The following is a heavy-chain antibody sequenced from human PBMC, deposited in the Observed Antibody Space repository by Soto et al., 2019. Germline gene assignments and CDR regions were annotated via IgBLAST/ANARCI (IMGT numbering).Heavy chain of an antibody. CDR1: GGTFSSYA. Sequence: SVKVSCKASGGTFSSYAISWVRQAPGQGLEWMGGIIPIFGTANYAQKFQGRVTITADESTSTTYMELSSLRSEDTAVYYCARGDDDASREGYSYGLDAFDIWGQGTMVTVSS. V-gene: IGHV1-69*13. J-gene: IGHJ3*02. CDR3: ARGDDDASREGYSYGLDAFDI. D-gene: IGHD5-18*01. CDR2: IIPIFGTA.